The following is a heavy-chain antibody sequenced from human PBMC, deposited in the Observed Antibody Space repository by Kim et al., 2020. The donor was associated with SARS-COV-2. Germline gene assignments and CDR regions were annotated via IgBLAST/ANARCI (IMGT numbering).Heavy chain of an antibody. CDR2: ISYDGSNK. CDR1: GFTFSSYG. CDR3: AKDVGDYGDYEDGY. V-gene: IGHV3-30*18. J-gene: IGHJ4*02. Sequence: GGSLRLSCAASGFTFSSYGMHWVRQAPGKGLEWVAVISYDGSNKYYADSVKGRFTISRDNSKNTLYLQMNSLRAEDTAVYYCAKDVGDYGDYEDGYWGQGTLVTVSS. D-gene: IGHD4-17*01.